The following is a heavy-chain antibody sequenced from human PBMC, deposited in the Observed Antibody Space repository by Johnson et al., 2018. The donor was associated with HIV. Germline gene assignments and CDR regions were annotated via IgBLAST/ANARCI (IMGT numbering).Heavy chain of an antibody. J-gene: IGHJ3*01. CDR3: ARDGESQRLPLGDAFDV. CDR1: GFTFSSYA. D-gene: IGHD6-25*01. V-gene: IGHV3-23*04. Sequence: VQLVESGGGLVQPGGSLRLSCAASGFTFSSYAMSWVRQAPGKGLEWVSAISGSGGSTYYADSVKGRFTISRDNSKNTLYLQMNSLRAEDTAVYYCARDGESQRLPLGDAFDVWGQGTLVTVSS. CDR2: ISGSGGST.